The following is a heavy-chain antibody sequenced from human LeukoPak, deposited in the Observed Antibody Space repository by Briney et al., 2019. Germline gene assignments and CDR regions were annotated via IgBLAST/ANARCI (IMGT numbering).Heavy chain of an antibody. J-gene: IGHJ3*02. Sequence: PSETLSLTCTVSGDSMSSYYWSWIRQSPGKGLEWIGYIYYSGSTNYNPSLKGRVTISVDTSKNQFSLKLSSVTAVDTAVYYCARGPVGGATYYDGDAFDIWGQGTMVTVSS. V-gene: IGHV4-59*01. D-gene: IGHD1-26*01. CDR2: IYYSGST. CDR1: GDSMSSYY. CDR3: ARGPVGGATYYDGDAFDI.